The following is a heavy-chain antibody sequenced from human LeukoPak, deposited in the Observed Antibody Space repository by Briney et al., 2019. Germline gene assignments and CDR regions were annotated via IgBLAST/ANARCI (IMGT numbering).Heavy chain of an antibody. CDR1: GFTLSKHP. D-gene: IGHD2-8*01. J-gene: IGHJ4*02. CDR2: LSDTGDSR. V-gene: IGHV3-23*01. CDR3: AKGDCASGSCYFDD. Sequence: GSLRLSCAASGFTLSKHPMYWVRQAPGKGLEWVSSLSDTGDSRHYADSVKGRFTISRDSARSALYLQMSSLRAEDTAVYYCAKGDCASGSCYFDDWGQGSQVTVSS.